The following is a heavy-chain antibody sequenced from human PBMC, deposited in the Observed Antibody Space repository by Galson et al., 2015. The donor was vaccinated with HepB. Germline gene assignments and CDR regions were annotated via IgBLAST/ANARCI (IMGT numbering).Heavy chain of an antibody. CDR2: IGPSGSDR. V-gene: IGHV3-48*02. CDR3: ARDPYGAGNC. J-gene: IGHJ4*02. Sequence: SLRLSCAASAFSFSSFGMHWLRQAPGKGPEWISYIGPSGSDRKYADSVKGRFTISRDNAKNSLYLEMNSLRDEDTAVYYCARDPYGAGNCWGQGTLVTVSS. CDR1: AFSFSSFG. D-gene: IGHD3-10*01.